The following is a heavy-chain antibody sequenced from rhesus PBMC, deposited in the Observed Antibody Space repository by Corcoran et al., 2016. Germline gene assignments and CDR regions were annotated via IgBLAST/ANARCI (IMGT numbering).Heavy chain of an antibody. J-gene: IGHJ6*01. CDR2: IYWDDDK. CDR1: GFSLSTSGMG. D-gene: IGHD3-3*01. Sequence: QVTVKESGPALVKPTQTLTLTCTFSGFSLSTSGMGVVWIRQPPGKTLEWLAHIYWDDDKRYSTSLKSRLTISKDTSKNQVVLTMTNMDPVDTATYYCARSRDYNFWSGYYPYGLDSWGQGVVVTVSS. V-gene: IGHV2-1*01. CDR3: ARSRDYNFWSGYYPYGLDS.